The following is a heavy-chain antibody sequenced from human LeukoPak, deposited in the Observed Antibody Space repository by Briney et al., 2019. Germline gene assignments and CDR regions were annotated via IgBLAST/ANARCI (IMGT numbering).Heavy chain of an antibody. CDR1: GFTFSSYS. CDR3: ARGPYSYDSSGAFDI. Sequence: GGSLRLSCAASGFTFSSYSMNWVRQAPGKGLEWVSYISSSSSTIYYADSVKGRFTISRDSAKNSLYLQMNSLRAEDTAVYFCARGPYSYDSSGAFDIWGQGTMVTVSS. V-gene: IGHV3-48*01. CDR2: ISSSSSTI. D-gene: IGHD3-22*01. J-gene: IGHJ3*02.